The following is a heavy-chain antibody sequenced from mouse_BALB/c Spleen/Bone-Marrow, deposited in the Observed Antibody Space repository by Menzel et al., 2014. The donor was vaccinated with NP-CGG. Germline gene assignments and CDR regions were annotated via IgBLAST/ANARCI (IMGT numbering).Heavy chain of an antibody. CDR3: ARNGYYGYSDY. Sequence: VQVLHSGGGLVQPGGSLKLSCAASGFDFSIYWMSWVRQAPGKGLEWIGEINPDGSTINYPPSLKDKFIISRDNDKNTLYLQMSKVRTEDTDLYYCARNGYYGYSDYWGQGTTLTVSS. V-gene: IGHV4-1*02. CDR1: GFDFSIYW. J-gene: IGHJ2*01. CDR2: INPDGSTI. D-gene: IGHD2-1*01.